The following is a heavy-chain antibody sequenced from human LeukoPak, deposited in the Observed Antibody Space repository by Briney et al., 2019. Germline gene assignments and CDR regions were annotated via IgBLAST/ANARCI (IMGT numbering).Heavy chain of an antibody. J-gene: IGHJ4*01. V-gene: IGHV4-4*07. CDR1: GGSISTYY. CDR3: AGRGLSTGWTFDY. CDR2: IHTSGST. Sequence: PSETLSLTCSVSGGSISTYYWSWIRRPAGKGLEWIAQIHTSGSTNFNPSLKSRVSISMDTPNNQFSLMISSVTAADTAIYYCAGRGLSTGWTFDYWGNGTLVTVSS. D-gene: IGHD6-19*01.